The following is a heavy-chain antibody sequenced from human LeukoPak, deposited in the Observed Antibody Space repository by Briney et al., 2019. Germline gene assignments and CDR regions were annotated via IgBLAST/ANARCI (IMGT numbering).Heavy chain of an antibody. CDR3: ARLRGYTSGNPGY. CDR1: GASISSSSYY. D-gene: IGHD5-18*01. Sequence: SETLSLTCTVSGASISSSSYYWGWIRQPPGKGLEWIGSIYYNGDTYYNSSLKSRLTISVDTSKNQFTLKLSSMTAADTALYYCARLRGYTSGNPGYWGQGSLVTVSP. J-gene: IGHJ4*02. V-gene: IGHV4-39*01. CDR2: IYYNGDT.